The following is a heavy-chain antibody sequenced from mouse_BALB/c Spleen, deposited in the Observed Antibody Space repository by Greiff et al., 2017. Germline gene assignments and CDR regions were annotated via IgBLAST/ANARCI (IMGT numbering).Heavy chain of an antibody. CDR2: ISNGGGST. V-gene: IGHV5-12-2*01. CDR1: GFTFSSYT. CDR3: ARHWGRLRGYAMDY. Sequence: EVQRVESGGGLVQPGGSLKLSCAASGFTFSSYTMSWVRQTPEKRLEWVAYISNGGGSTYYPDTVKGRFTISRDNAKNTLYLQMSSLKSEDTAMYYCARHWGRLRGYAMDYWGQGTSVTVSS. J-gene: IGHJ4*01. D-gene: IGHD1-2*01.